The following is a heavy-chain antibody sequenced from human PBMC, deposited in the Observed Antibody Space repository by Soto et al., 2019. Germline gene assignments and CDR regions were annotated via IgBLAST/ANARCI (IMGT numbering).Heavy chain of an antibody. CDR2: IKPSGST. CDR1: GGSFSGYY. J-gene: IGHJ4*02. CDR3: ARYKITGLFDY. Sequence: QVQLQQWGAVLLKPSATLSLTCAVYGGSFSGYYWTWIRQPPGTGLEWIGEIKPSGSTNYNPSLKSRVTISVDTSKNQFSLKLTSVTAAATAVYYCARYKITGLFDYWGQGTLVTVSS. D-gene: IGHD2-8*02. V-gene: IGHV4-34*01.